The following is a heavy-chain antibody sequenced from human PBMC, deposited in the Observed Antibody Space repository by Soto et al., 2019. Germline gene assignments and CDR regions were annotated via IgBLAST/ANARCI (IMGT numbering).Heavy chain of an antibody. CDR3: AKIAVAGTGVEYYFDY. V-gene: IGHV1-18*01. Sequence: ASVKVSCKASGYTFTSYGISWVRQAPGQGLEWMGWISAYNGNTNYAQKLQGRVTMTTDTSTSTAYMELRSLRSDDTAVYYCAKIAVAGTGVEYYFDYWGQGTLVTVSS. D-gene: IGHD6-19*01. CDR1: GYTFTSYG. CDR2: ISAYNGNT. J-gene: IGHJ4*02.